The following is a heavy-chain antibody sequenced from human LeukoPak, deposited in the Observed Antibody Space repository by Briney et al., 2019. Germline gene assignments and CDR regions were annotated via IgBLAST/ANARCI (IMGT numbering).Heavy chain of an antibody. V-gene: IGHV3-53*01. CDR2: IYSGGST. J-gene: IGHJ4*02. Sequence: GGSLRLSCAASGFTVSSNCMSWVRQAPGKGLEWVSVIYSGGSTYYADSVKGRFTISRDNSKNTLYLQMNSLRAEDTAVYYCAREAIVGATTEYYFDYWGQGTLVTVSS. CDR3: AREAIVGATTEYYFDY. CDR1: GFTVSSNC. D-gene: IGHD1-26*01.